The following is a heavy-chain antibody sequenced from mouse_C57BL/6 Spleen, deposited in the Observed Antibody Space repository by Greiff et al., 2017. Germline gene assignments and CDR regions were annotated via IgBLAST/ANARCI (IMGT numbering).Heavy chain of an antibody. V-gene: IGHV5-9-1*02. D-gene: IGHD1-1*01. Sequence: EVKLVESGEGLVKPGGSLKLSCAASGFTFSRYAMSWVRQTPEKRLEWVAYISSGGDYIYYADTVKGRFTISRDNARNTLYLQMRSLKSEATAMYYCTKGEYYPYAMDYWGQGTSVTVSS. J-gene: IGHJ4*01. CDR2: ISSGGDYI. CDR3: TKGEYYPYAMDY. CDR1: GFTFSRYA.